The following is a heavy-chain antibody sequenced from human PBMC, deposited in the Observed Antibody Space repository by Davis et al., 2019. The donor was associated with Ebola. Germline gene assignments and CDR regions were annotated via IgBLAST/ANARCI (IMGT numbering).Heavy chain of an antibody. Sequence: ASVKVSCKASGGTFSSYAMHWVRQAPGQRLEWMGWINAGNGNTKYSQKFQGRVTITRDTSASTAYMELSSLRSEDTAVYYCARDQTTVYTNWFDPWGQGTTVTVSS. CDR1: GGTFSSYA. CDR2: INAGNGNT. J-gene: IGHJ5*01. CDR3: ARDQTTVYTNWFDP. D-gene: IGHD4-11*01. V-gene: IGHV1-3*01.